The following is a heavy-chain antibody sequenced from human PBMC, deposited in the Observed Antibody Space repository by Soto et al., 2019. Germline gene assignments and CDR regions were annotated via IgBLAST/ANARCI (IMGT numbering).Heavy chain of an antibody. J-gene: IGHJ5*02. CDR3: ARGLSITIFGVVIENWFDP. D-gene: IGHD3-3*01. CDR1: GGSFSGYY. V-gene: IGHV4-34*01. CDR2: INHSGST. Sequence: SETLSLACAVYGGSFSGYYWSWIRQPPGKGRGWIGEINHSGSTNYNPSLKSRVTISVDTSKNQFSLKLSSVTAADTAVYYCARGLSITIFGVVIENWFDPWGQGTLVT.